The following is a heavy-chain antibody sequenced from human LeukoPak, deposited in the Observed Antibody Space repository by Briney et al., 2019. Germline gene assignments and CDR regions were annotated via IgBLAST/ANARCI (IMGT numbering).Heavy chain of an antibody. D-gene: IGHD3-3*01. Sequence: SETLSLTCAVYGGSFSGYYWSWNRQPPGKGLEWIGEINHSGSTNYNPSLKSRVTISVDTSKNQFSLKLSSVTAADTAVYYCAREVRYYDFWSGYLGYFDYWGQGTLVTVSS. CDR3: AREVRYYDFWSGYLGYFDY. CDR2: INHSGST. CDR1: GGSFSGYY. J-gene: IGHJ4*02. V-gene: IGHV4-34*01.